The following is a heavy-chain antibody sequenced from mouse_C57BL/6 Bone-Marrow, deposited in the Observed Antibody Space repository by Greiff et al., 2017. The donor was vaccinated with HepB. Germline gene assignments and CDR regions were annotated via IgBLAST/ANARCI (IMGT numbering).Heavy chain of an antibody. Sequence: QVHVKQSGAELVKPGASVKLSCKASGYTFTSYWMQWVKQRPGQGLEWIGEIDPSDSYTNYNQKFKGKATLTVDTSSSTAYMQLSSLTSEDSAVYYCAREGNYYGVYYAMDYWGQGTSVTVSS. CDR2: IDPSDSYT. CDR1: GYTFTSYW. CDR3: AREGNYYGVYYAMDY. J-gene: IGHJ4*01. V-gene: IGHV1-50*01. D-gene: IGHD1-1*01.